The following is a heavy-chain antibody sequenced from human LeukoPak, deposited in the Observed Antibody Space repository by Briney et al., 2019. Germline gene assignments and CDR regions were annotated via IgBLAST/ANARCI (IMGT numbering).Heavy chain of an antibody. J-gene: IGHJ4*02. CDR2: IYYSGST. CDR1: GGSISSSSYY. CDR3: ARQLYYYDSSGHPYYFDY. Sequence: SETLSLTCTVSGGSISSSSYYWGWIRQPPGKGLEWIGSIYYSGSTYYNPSLKSRVTVSVDTSKNQFSLKLSSVTAADTAVYYCARQLYYYDSSGHPYYFDYWGQGTLVTVSS. V-gene: IGHV4-39*01. D-gene: IGHD3-22*01.